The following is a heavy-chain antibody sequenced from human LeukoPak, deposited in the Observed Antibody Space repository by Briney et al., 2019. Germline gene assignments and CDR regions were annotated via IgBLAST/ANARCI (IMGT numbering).Heavy chain of an antibody. J-gene: IGHJ6*02. D-gene: IGHD2-15*01. CDR1: GFTVSSNY. V-gene: IGHV3-66*02. CDR2: IYSGGST. CDR3: AREVADYYYGMDV. Sequence: GRSLRLSCAASGFTVSSNYMSWVRQAPGKGLEWVSVIYSGGSTYYADSVKGRFTISRDNSKNTLYLQMNSLRAEDTAVYYCAREVADYYYGMDVWGQGTTVTVSS.